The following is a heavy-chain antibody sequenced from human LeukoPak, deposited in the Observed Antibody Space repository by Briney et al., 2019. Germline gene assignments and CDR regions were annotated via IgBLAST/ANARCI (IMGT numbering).Heavy chain of an antibody. CDR1: GYSFSGGYF. V-gene: IGHV4-38-2*01. J-gene: IGHJ4*02. CDR2: FHHGGTT. D-gene: IGHD3-16*01. Sequence: SETLSLTCGISGYSFSGGYFWGWVRQSPGKGLEWIGSFHHGGTTYYNPSLKTRVTMSVDTSKNQFSLRLTSVTAADTAVYYCARGLPVPEAIGALGFDYWGRGTLVAVSS. CDR3: ARGLPVPEAIGALGFDY.